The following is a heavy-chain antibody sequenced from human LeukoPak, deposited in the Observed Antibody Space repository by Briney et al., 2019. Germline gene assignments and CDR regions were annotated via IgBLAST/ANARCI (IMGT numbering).Heavy chain of an antibody. CDR3: ARYYDFWSGYFPPSHYYYGMDV. CDR2: ISGSGGST. V-gene: IGHV3-23*01. J-gene: IGHJ6*02. CDR1: GFTFSSYA. Sequence: GGSLRLSCAASGFTFSSYAMSWVRPAPGKGLEWVSAISGSGGSTYYADSVKGRFTISRDNSKNTLYLQMNSLRAEDTAVYYCARYYDFWSGYFPPSHYYYGMDVWGQGTTVTVSS. D-gene: IGHD3-3*01.